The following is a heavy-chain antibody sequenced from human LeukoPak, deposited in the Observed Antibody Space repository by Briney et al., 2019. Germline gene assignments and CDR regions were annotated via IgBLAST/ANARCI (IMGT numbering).Heavy chain of an antibody. Sequence: PSETLSLTCTVSGGSLITYYWNWIRQPAGKGLEWIGRVCTNGGTNYNPSLKSRLTVSVDTSKNQFSLSLSSVTAADTAVYYCASGSDSIGYSGGGILDYWGQGILVTVSS. V-gene: IGHV4-4*07. J-gene: IGHJ4*02. CDR1: GGSLITYY. CDR2: VCTNGGT. CDR3: ASGSDSIGYSGGGILDY. D-gene: IGHD6-19*01.